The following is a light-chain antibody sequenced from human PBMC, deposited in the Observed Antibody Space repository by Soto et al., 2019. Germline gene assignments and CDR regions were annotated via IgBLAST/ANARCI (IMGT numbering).Light chain of an antibody. CDR1: QSISSY. V-gene: IGKV1-39*01. Sequence: DIQMTQSPSSLSASVGDRVTITCRASQSISSYLNWYHQKPGKAPKLLIYAASSLQSGVPSRFSGSGSGTDFTLTISSLRPGDFATYYCQQSYSTPWTFGQGTKV. CDR3: QQSYSTPWT. J-gene: IGKJ1*01. CDR2: AAS.